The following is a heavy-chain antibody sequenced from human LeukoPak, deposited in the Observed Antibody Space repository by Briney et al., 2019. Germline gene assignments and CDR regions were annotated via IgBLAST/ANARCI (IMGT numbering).Heavy chain of an antibody. J-gene: IGHJ4*02. CDR3: AREGPGFWSGYYTPFFDY. CDR1: GGSIRPYY. V-gene: IGHV4-59*12. Sequence: SETLSLTCTVSGGSIRPYYWSWIRQPPGKGLEWIGYMYYSGSTVYNPSLKSRVSISLDTPKNQFSLKLSSVTAADTAVYYCAREGPGFWSGYYTPFFDYWGQGTLVTVSS. CDR2: MYYSGST. D-gene: IGHD3-3*01.